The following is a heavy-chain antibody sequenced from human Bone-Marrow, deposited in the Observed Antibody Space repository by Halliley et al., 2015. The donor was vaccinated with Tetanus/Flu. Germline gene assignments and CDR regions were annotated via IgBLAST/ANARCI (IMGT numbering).Heavy chain of an antibody. CDR3: AKGQLGSWYFDL. Sequence: WVSTIPKRGGTTYLADSVQGRFTISRDNSERTLSLQMNSLRAEDTAVYYCAKGQLGSWYFDLWGRGTLVTVSS. CDR2: IPKRGGTT. D-gene: IGHD7-27*01. J-gene: IGHJ2*01. V-gene: IGHV3-23*01.